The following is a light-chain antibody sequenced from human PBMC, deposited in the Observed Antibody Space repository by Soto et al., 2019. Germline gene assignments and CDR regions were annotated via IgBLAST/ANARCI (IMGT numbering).Light chain of an antibody. CDR2: GAS. V-gene: IGKV3-15*01. CDR1: QSVSSN. Sequence: EIVMTQSPATLSVSPGERATLSCRASQSVSSNLALYQQKPGQAPRLLIYGASTRATGIPARFSGSGSGTEFTLTISSLQSEDSALYYCQHYNNWPPGRTFGQGTKVDIK. J-gene: IGKJ1*01. CDR3: QHYNNWPPGRT.